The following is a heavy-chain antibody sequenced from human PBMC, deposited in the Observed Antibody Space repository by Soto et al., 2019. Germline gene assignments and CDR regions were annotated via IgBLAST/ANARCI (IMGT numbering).Heavy chain of an antibody. J-gene: IGHJ6*02. Sequence: GGSLRLSCAASGFTFSSYSMNWVRQAPGKGLEWVSYISSSSSTIYYADSVKGRFTISRDNAKNSLYLQMNSLRAEDTAVYYCARLPDVEYYDFWSGYYTGINYYYYGMDVWGQGTTVTVSS. D-gene: IGHD3-3*01. CDR2: ISSSSSTI. CDR1: GFTFSSYS. V-gene: IGHV3-48*01. CDR3: ARLPDVEYYDFWSGYYTGINYYYYGMDV.